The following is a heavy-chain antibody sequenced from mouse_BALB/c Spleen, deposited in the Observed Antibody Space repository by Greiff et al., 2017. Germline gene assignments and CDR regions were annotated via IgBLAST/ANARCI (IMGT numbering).Heavy chain of an antibody. D-gene: IGHD1-1*01. CDR2: IWAGGST. J-gene: IGHJ2*01. CDR1: GYSLTSYG. Sequence: VKLMESGPGLVAPSQSLSITCTVSGYSLTSYGVHWVRQPPGKGLEWLGVIWAGGSTNYNSALMSRLSISKDNSKSQVFLKMNSLQTDDTAMYYCARDYYGSSYFDYWGQGTTLTVSS. V-gene: IGHV2-9*02. CDR3: ARDYYGSSYFDY.